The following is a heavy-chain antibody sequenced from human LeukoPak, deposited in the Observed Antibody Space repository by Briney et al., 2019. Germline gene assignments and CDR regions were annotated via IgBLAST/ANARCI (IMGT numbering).Heavy chain of an antibody. CDR2: IRYDGSNK. D-gene: IGHD2-2*01. J-gene: IGHJ4*02. V-gene: IGHV3-30*02. Sequence: PGGSLRLSCAASGFTFSSYGMHWVRQAPGKGLEWVAFIRYDGSNKYYADSVKGRFTTSRDNSKNTLYLQMNSLRAEDTAVYYCGGHYCGSTGCFSDYGGQGPLVTAS. CDR3: GGHYCGSTGCFSDY. CDR1: GFTFSSYG.